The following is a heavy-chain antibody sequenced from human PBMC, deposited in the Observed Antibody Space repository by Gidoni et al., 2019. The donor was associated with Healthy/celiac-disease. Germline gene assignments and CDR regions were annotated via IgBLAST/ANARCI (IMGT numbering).Heavy chain of an antibody. V-gene: IGHV3-23*01. Sequence: EVQLLESGGGLVQPGGSLRLSCAASGFTFSSYAMRWVRQAPGKGLEWVSAISGSGGSTYYADSVKGRFTISRDNSKNTLYLQMNSLRAEDTAVYYCAKDYYDSSGYYYYDAFDIWGQGTMVTVSS. CDR2: ISGSGGST. CDR1: GFTFSSYA. D-gene: IGHD3-22*01. CDR3: AKDYYDSSGYYYYDAFDI. J-gene: IGHJ3*02.